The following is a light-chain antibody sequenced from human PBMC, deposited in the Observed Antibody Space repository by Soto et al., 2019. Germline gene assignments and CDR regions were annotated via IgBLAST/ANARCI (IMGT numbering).Light chain of an antibody. J-gene: IGKJ4*01. CDR2: AVS. CDR3: QQRNSYRLT. CDR1: QGISSY. Sequence: DIQLTQSPSFLSASVGDRVTITCRASQGISSYFAWYQQKPGKAPKLLIYAVSTLQSGVPSRFSGSASVTEITLTISSLQPEYFATYYRQQRNSYRLTFGGGTKVEIK. V-gene: IGKV1-9*01.